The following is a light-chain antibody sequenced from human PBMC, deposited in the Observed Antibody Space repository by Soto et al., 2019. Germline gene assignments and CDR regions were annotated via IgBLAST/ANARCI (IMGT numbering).Light chain of an antibody. CDR1: QSISTN. V-gene: IGKV3-11*01. Sequence: EIVLTQSPATLSLSPGERATLSCRASQSISTNLAWYQQKPGQAPRLLIYDAFDRATGIPARFSGSGSGTDFTLTISRLEPEDFAVYYCQQRGAWPLTFGGGTRVEIK. CDR2: DAF. J-gene: IGKJ4*01. CDR3: QQRGAWPLT.